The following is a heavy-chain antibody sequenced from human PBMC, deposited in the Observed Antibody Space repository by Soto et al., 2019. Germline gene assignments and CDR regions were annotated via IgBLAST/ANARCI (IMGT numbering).Heavy chain of an antibody. CDR3: ARARGYSSSSFDY. CDR1: GFTFSSYW. V-gene: IGHV3-7*01. D-gene: IGHD6-6*01. J-gene: IGHJ4*02. Sequence: GGSLRLSCAASGFTFSSYWMSWVRQAPGKGLEWVANIKQDGSEKYYVDSVKGRFTISRDNAKNSLYLQMNSLRAEDTAVYYCARARGYSSSSFDYWGQGTLVTVSS. CDR2: IKQDGSEK.